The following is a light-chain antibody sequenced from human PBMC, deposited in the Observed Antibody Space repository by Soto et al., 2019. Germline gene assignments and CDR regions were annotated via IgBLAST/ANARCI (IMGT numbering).Light chain of an antibody. CDR1: QSVFWRSNNKNY. CDR3: QQYFSTPPT. J-gene: IGKJ1*01. CDR2: WAS. V-gene: IGKV4-1*01. Sequence: DIVMTQSPDSLAVSLGERATINCKSSQSVFWRSNNKNYLAWYQQKPGQPPKLLISWASTRQSGVPDRFSGSGSGTDFTLTLSSVQAEDVAVYYCQQYFSTPPTFGHETRVESK.